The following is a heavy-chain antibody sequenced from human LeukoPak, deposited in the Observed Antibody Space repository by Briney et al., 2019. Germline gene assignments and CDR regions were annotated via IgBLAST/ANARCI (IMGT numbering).Heavy chain of an antibody. D-gene: IGHD6-25*01. CDR2: INPNRGGT. Sequence: ASVKVSCKASGYTFSGYYLHWVRQAPGQGLEWMGWINPNRGGTNCAQKFQGRVTMTRDTSISTAYMELSRVRSDDTAVYYCARLAATQIGNFDYWGQGTLVTVSS. J-gene: IGHJ4*02. CDR1: GYTFSGYY. V-gene: IGHV1-2*02. CDR3: ARLAATQIGNFDY.